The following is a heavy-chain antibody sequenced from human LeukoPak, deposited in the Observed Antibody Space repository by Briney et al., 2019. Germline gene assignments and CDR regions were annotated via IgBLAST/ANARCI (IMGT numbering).Heavy chain of an antibody. D-gene: IGHD6-13*01. CDR3: AKARSIAAADLFDY. J-gene: IGHJ4*02. CDR2: IWYGGSNK. Sequence: GGALRLSCAASGFTSSSYGMHWVRQAPGKGLEWVAVIWYGGSNKYYADSVKGRFTISRDNSKNTLYLQMNSLRAEDTAVYYCAKARSIAAADLFDYWGQGTLVTVSS. CDR1: GFTSSSYG. V-gene: IGHV3-30*02.